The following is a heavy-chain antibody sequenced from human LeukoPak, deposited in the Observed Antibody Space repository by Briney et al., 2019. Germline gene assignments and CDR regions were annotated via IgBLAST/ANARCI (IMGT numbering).Heavy chain of an antibody. V-gene: IGHV3-30*04. CDR3: VRDFGSSGDDYVGYFDY. D-gene: IGHD3-22*01. CDR1: GFTFSSYS. CDR2: ISYDGSNK. J-gene: IGHJ4*02. Sequence: GGSLRLSCAASGFTFSSYSMQRVRQAPGKGLEWVAVISYDGSNKYYADSVKGRFTISRDNSKNTLYLQMNSLRAEDTAVYYCVRDFGSSGDDYVGYFDYWGQGTLVTVSS.